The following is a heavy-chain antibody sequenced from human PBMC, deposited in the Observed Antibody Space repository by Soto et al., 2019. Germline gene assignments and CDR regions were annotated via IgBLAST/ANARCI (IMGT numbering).Heavy chain of an antibody. Sequence: EVQLVESGGGLVQPGESLRLSCAASGFTFSSYRMHWVRQAPGKGLVWVSRINSDGSSTSYAGSVKGRFTISRDNAKNTLYLQMNSLRAEDTAVYYCVRTSLVVAAATREDYWGQGTLVIVSS. V-gene: IGHV3-74*01. D-gene: IGHD2-15*01. CDR3: VRTSLVVAAATREDY. CDR1: GFTFSSYR. J-gene: IGHJ4*02. CDR2: INSDGSST.